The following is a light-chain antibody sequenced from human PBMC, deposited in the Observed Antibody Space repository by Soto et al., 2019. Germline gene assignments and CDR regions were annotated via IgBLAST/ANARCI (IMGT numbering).Light chain of an antibody. J-gene: IGKJ1*01. CDR1: QSVITTY. CDR3: QQYDNWPPWT. CDR2: DAS. Sequence: EIVLTQSPGTLSLSPGERATLSCRSSQSVITTYLAWYQQKAGQAPRLLIYDASTRATGIPARFSGNGSGTEFTLTISSLQSEDFAVYFCQQYDNWPPWTFGQGTKVDIK. V-gene: IGKV3-15*01.